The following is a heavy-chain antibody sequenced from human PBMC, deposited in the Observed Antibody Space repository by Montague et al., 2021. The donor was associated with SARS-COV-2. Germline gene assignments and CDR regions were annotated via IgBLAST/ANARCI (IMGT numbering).Heavy chain of an antibody. Sequence: SETLSLTCTVSNFSIASGYYWAWIRVPPGRRPEWMSSVLHSGTRYHNLCLKSRVTMSADPSKNQFSLRLTSVTAADTAVYYCAKFQLYHGSGFDCFDKWGPGMMVVVSS. V-gene: IGHV4-38-2*02. D-gene: IGHD3-10*01. J-gene: IGHJ3*02. CDR1: NFSIASGYY. CDR3: AKFQLYHGSGFDCFDK. CDR2: VLHSGTR.